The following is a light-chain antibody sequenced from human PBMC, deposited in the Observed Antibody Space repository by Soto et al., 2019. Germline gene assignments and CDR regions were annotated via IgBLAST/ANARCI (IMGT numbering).Light chain of an antibody. CDR1: SGHNNYA. CDR3: QTWGTGVQVV. CDR2: VNSDGSH. V-gene: IGLV4-69*01. Sequence: QSVLTQSPSASASLGASVKLTCTLSSGHNNYAIAWHQQQPEKGPRFLMKVNSDGSHSKGDGIPDRFSGSSSGAERYLTISILQSEDEADYYCQTWGTGVQVVFGGGTKLTVL. J-gene: IGLJ2*01.